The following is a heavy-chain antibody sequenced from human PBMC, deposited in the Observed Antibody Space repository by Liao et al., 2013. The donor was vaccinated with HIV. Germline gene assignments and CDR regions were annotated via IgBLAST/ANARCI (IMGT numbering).Heavy chain of an antibody. V-gene: IGHV4-39*07. D-gene: IGHD2-8*01. Sequence: QVQLQESGPGLVKPSQTLSLTGSVSGDSISSGDYYWTWIRQPPGKGLEWIGSIYYSGSTYYNPSLKSRVTISVDTSKNQFSLKLSSVTAADTAVYYCARGSPSLYGAFDFWGPRDNGHRLL. CDR3: ARGSPSLYGAFDF. CDR2: IYYSGST. J-gene: IGHJ3*01. CDR1: GDSISSGDYY.